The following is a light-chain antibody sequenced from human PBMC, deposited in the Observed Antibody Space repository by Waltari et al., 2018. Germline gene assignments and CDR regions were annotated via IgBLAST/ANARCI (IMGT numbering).Light chain of an antibody. J-gene: IGLJ3*02. CDR3: NSRDSSGNHVV. V-gene: IGLV3-19*01. Sequence: SSELTQDPAVSVALGQTVKITCQGDRLRSYYPRWYQQKPGQAPIIVIYAKNNRPSGIPDRFSGSRSGNTASLIITGAQAEDEADYYCNSRDSSGNHVVFGGGTKLTVL. CDR2: AKN. CDR1: RLRSYY.